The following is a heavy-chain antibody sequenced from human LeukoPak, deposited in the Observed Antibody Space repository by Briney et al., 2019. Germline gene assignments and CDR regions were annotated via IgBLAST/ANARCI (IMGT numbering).Heavy chain of an antibody. J-gene: IGHJ4*02. CDR1: GGSISSYY. CDR3: ARDQNGGLDY. Sequence: PSETLSLTCTVSGGSISSYYWSWIRQPPGKGVEWIGYIYYSGSTNYNPSLKSRVTISVDTSKNQFSLKLSSVTAADTAVYYCARDQNGGLDYWGQGTLVTVSS. D-gene: IGHD3-16*01. CDR2: IYYSGST. V-gene: IGHV4-59*01.